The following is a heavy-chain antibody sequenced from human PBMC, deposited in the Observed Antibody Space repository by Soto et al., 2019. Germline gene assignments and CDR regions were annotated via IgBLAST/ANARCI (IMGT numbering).Heavy chain of an antibody. CDR1: GFTFSSYA. J-gene: IGHJ4*02. D-gene: IGHD6-6*01. CDR3: AKRSSSSTFDY. Sequence: EVQLLEPGGGLVQPGESLRLSCAASGFTFSSYAMSWVRQAPGKGLEWVSVISGSDDSTYYADSVKGRFTISTDNSKNTLYLQMNSLRAEDTAVYYCAKRSSSSTFDYWGQGTLVTVSS. CDR2: ISGSDDST. V-gene: IGHV3-23*01.